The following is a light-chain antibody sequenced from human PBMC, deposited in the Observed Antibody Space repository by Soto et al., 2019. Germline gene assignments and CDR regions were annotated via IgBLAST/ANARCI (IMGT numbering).Light chain of an antibody. Sequence: DIQLTQSPSTLSASAGDRVTITCRASQSINTRLAWYQQKPGNAPTLLIYDASNLESGVPSRFSGSGSGTEFTLIISSLQSDDFATYYCQHYNSYSEAFGQGTKVDIK. CDR2: DAS. V-gene: IGKV1-5*01. CDR1: QSINTR. J-gene: IGKJ1*01. CDR3: QHYNSYSEA.